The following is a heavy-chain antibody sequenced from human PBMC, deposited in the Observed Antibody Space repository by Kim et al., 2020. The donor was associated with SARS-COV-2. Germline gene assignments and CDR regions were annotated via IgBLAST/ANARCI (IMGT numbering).Heavy chain of an antibody. D-gene: IGHD6-13*01. CDR1: GFTFSSYG. Sequence: GGSLRLSCAASGFTFSSYGMHWVRQAPGKGLEWVAVIWYDGSNKYYADSVKGRFTISRENSKNTLYLQMNSLRAEDTAVYYCARAFPEQQLDPYYYYGMDVCGPGTTFTVS. V-gene: IGHV3-33*01. CDR2: IWYDGSNK. J-gene: IGHJ6*02. CDR3: ARAFPEQQLDPYYYYGMDV.